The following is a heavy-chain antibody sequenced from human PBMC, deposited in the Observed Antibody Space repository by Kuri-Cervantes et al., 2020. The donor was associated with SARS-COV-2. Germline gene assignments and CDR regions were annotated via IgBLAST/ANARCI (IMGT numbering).Heavy chain of an antibody. CDR1: GGSFSGYY. V-gene: IGHV4-34*01. CDR3: ASLPGIAAAGGYGMDV. CDR2: INHSGST. J-gene: IGHJ6*02. D-gene: IGHD6-13*01. Sequence: GSLRLSCVVYGGSFSGYYWSWIRQPPGKGLEWIGEINHSGSTNYNPSLMSRVTISVDTSKNQFSLKLSSVTAADTAVYYCASLPGIAAAGGYGMDVWGQGPS.